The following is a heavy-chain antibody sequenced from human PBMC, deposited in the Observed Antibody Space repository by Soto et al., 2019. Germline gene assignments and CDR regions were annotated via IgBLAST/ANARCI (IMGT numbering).Heavy chain of an antibody. CDR2: ILVDGRT. J-gene: IGHJ3*02. CDR3: AKATATGGGAFDI. Sequence: SVFICSSSDMSGVRQSPGKGLEWVSTILVDGRTFYVDSVKGRLTISRDSSQNTVYLQMNSLTVGDTALYYCAKATATGGGAFDICGQRTMVTVS. D-gene: IGHD2-8*02. V-gene: IGHV3-23*01. CDR1: VFICSSSD.